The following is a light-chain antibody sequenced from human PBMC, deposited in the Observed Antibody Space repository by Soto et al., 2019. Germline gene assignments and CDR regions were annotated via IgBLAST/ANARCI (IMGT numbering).Light chain of an antibody. Sequence: DIQMTQSPSSLSASVGDRVTITCRASQIIRNYLNWYQQRPGKAPKLLIYAAASLESGVPSRFSGSGSGTDFTLTISSLQPEDFATYYCQQSYSAASTFGQGTKLEVK. V-gene: IGKV1-39*01. J-gene: IGKJ2*01. CDR1: QIIRNY. CDR3: QQSYSAAST. CDR2: AAA.